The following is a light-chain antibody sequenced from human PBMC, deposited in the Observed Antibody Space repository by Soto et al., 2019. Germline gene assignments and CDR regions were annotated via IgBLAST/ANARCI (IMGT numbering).Light chain of an antibody. CDR2: DAS. Sequence: IVLTQCPATLSLSPLEIATLSFMASQSVSSYLAWYQQKPGQAPRLLIYDASNRATGIPARFSGSGSGTDFTLTISSLEPQDFAVYYCQQRSNWPITFGQGTRLE. V-gene: IGKV3-11*01. CDR1: QSVSSY. J-gene: IGKJ5*01. CDR3: QQRSNWPIT.